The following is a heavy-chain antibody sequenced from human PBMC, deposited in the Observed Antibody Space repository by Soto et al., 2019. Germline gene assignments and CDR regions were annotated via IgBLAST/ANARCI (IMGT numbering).Heavy chain of an antibody. CDR2: IYYSGST. J-gene: IGHJ4*02. D-gene: IGHD3-10*01. V-gene: IGHV4-59*01. CDR3: ARVLNFYGSGMALDY. Sequence: SETLSLTCTVSGGSISSYYWSWIRQPPGKGLEWIGYIYYSGSTNYNPSLKSRVTISVDTTKNQFSLKLSSVTAADTAVYFCARVLNFYGSGMALDYWGQGTLVTVSS. CDR1: GGSISSYY.